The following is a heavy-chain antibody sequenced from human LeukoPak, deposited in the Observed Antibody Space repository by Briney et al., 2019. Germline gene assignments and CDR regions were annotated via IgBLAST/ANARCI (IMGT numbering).Heavy chain of an antibody. V-gene: IGHV1-18*01. D-gene: IGHD3-22*01. CDR1: GYTFTRYG. Sequence: ASVKVSCKASGYTFTRYGISWVRQAPGQRLEWMGWISAYNGNTNYAQKLQGRVTMTTDTSTSTAYMELRSLRSDDTAVYYCARERRDSSGYYYYYYMDVWGKGTTVTVSS. CDR2: ISAYNGNT. CDR3: ARERRDSSGYYYYYYMDV. J-gene: IGHJ6*03.